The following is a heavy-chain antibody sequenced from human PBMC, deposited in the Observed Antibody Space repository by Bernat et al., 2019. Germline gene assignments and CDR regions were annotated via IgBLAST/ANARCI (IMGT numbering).Heavy chain of an antibody. CDR2: INSGGDNI. Sequence: EVQLGEAGGGGVQPGGSLRLSWEAAGFTFSTYSMNWVRQAPGKGLEWVSYINSGGDNIWYADSVKGRFTISRDSAKNSLYLQMNSLRDEDTAVYYCARDKDYAFDIWGQGTMVTVSP. CDR1: GFTFSTYS. V-gene: IGHV3-48*02. CDR3: ARDKDYAFDI. J-gene: IGHJ3*02. D-gene: IGHD3/OR15-3a*01.